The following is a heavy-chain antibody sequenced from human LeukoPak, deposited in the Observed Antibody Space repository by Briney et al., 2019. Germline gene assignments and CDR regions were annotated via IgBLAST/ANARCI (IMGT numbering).Heavy chain of an antibody. J-gene: IGHJ4*02. CDR2: ISGSGGST. V-gene: IGHV3-23*01. CDR3: PKEDAARRHIIDY. CDR1: GFTFSSYA. D-gene: IGHD6-6*01. Sequence: PGGSLRLSCAASGFTFSSYAMSWVRQAPGQGLEWVSAISGSGGSTYYADSVKGRFTISRDNSKNTLYLQMNSLRAEDTAVYYCPKEDAARRHIIDYWGQGTLVTVSS.